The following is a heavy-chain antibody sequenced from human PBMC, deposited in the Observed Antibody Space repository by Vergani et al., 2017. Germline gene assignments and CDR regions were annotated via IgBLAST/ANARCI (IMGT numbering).Heavy chain of an antibody. CDR2: INPNSGGT. D-gene: IGHD2-21*02. J-gene: IGHJ4*02. V-gene: IGHV1-2*02. CDR1: GYTFTGYY. CDR3: ARDQAVVTAIFSQREIFSLHHFDY. Sequence: QVQLVQSGAEVKKPGASVKVSCKASGYTFTGYYMHWVRQDPGQGLEWMGWINPNSGGTNYAQKFQGRVTMTRDTSISTAYLGLSRLRSDDTAVYYCARDQAVVTAIFSQREIFSLHHFDYWGQGTLVTVSS.